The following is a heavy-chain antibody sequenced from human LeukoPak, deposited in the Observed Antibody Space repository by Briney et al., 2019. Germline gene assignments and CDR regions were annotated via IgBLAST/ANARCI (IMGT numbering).Heavy chain of an antibody. J-gene: IGHJ6*03. CDR1: GFSFSAYG. Sequence: SGGSLRLSCEASGFSFSAYGMHWVRQAPGKGLEWVAFIRYDGSNKYYADSVKGRFTVSRDNSQSTLYLQMNSLRVEDTAVYYCAKRVVIKSTDYFYYYIHVWGKGTTVTVSS. V-gene: IGHV3-30*02. CDR2: IRYDGSNK. D-gene: IGHD3-3*01. CDR3: AKRVVIKSTDYFYYYIHV.